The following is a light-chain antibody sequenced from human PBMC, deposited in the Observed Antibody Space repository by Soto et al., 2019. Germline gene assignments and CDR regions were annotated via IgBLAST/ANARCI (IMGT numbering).Light chain of an antibody. CDR1: SSDVGSYNR. CDR2: DVS. V-gene: IGLV2-18*02. J-gene: IGLJ1*01. CDR3: SSYTSSSTYV. Sequence: QSALTQPPSVSGSPGQSVAISCTGTSSDVGSYNRVSWYQQPPGTAPTLMIYDVSDRPSGVPDRFSGSKSGNTASLTISGLQAEDEADYYCSSYTSSSTYVFGTGTKLTVL.